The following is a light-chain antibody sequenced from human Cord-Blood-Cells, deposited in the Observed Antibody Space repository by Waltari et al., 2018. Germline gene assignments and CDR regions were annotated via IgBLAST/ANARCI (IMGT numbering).Light chain of an antibody. Sequence: DIVMTQSPDSLAVYLGERATIHCKSSQSVLYSSNNKNYLAWYQQKPGQPPKLLISWASTRESGVPDRFSGSGSGTDFTLTISSLQAEDVAVYYCQQYYSTPYTFGQGTKLEIK. CDR1: QSVLYSSNNKNY. V-gene: IGKV4-1*01. CDR2: WAS. J-gene: IGKJ2*01. CDR3: QQYYSTPYT.